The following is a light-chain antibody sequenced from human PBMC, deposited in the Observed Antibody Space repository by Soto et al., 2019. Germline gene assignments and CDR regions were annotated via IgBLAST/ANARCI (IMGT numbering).Light chain of an antibody. V-gene: IGKV1-5*03. CDR2: KAS. CDR3: QQYNSYPGT. Sequence: DIQMTQSPSTLSASVGDRVTITCRASQSISSWLAWYQQKPGKAPKLLIYKASSLESGVPSRFSGSGSGTEFTLTISSLQPDDFATYYCQQYNSYPGTIGQWTKVEIK. CDR1: QSISSW. J-gene: IGKJ1*01.